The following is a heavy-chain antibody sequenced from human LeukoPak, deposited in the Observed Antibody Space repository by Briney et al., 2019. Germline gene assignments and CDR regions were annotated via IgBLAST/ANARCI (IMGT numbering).Heavy chain of an antibody. V-gene: IGHV3-21*01. J-gene: IGHJ5*01. D-gene: IGHD3-22*01. CDR2: ISAGGDFV. CDR1: GFPFSTHS. CDR3: VRDKYDRSNYAYFHS. Sequence: YPGGSLRLSCAASGFPFSTHSLNWVRQAPGKGLEWVSSISAGGDFVYYGDSVKGRFTMSRDNAKNSLHLQMDSLTAEDTAVYYCVRDKYDRSNYAYFHSWGDGTVVSVSS.